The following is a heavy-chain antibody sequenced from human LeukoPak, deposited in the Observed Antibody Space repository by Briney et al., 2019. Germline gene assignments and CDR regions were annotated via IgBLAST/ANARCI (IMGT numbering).Heavy chain of an antibody. CDR3: AREEQELVRDYYYYMDV. Sequence: GGSLRLSCVGSGFIFSNFAMPWVRQAPGKGLEWVALISYDGKSKYYADSMKGRFIISRDNSKNTLFLQMSGLRVEDTAVYYCAREEQELVRDYYYYMDVWGKGTTVTVSS. CDR2: ISYDGKSK. V-gene: IGHV3-30*15. CDR1: GFIFSNFA. D-gene: IGHD1-7*01. J-gene: IGHJ6*03.